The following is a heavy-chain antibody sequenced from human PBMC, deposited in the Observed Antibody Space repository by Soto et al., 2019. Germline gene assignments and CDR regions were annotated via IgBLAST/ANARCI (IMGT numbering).Heavy chain of an antibody. V-gene: IGHV4-31*03. J-gene: IGHJ4*02. CDR2: IYYSGST. CDR3: VSHRNYIVVSGSFFDY. CDR1: GGSISSGGYY. Sequence: PSETLSLTCTVSGGSISSGGYYWSWIRQHPGEGLEWIGYIYYSGSTYYNPSLKSRVTVSVDTSKNQFSLKLTSVTAADTAVYFCVSHRNYIVVSGSFFDYWSQGTLVTVSS. D-gene: IGHD6-19*01.